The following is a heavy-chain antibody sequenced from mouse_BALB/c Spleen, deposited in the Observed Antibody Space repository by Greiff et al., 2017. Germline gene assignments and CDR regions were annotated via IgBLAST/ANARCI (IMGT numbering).Heavy chain of an antibody. CDR2: INPSNGRT. Sequence: QVQLQQPGAELVKPGASVKLSCKASGYTFTSYWMHWVKQRPGQGLEWIGEINPSNGRTNYNEKFKSKATLTVDKSSSTAYMQLSSLTSEDSAVYYCYYDYVFAYWGQGTLVTVSA. V-gene: IGHV1S81*02. CDR3: YYDYVFAY. CDR1: GYTFTSYW. D-gene: IGHD2-4*01. J-gene: IGHJ3*01.